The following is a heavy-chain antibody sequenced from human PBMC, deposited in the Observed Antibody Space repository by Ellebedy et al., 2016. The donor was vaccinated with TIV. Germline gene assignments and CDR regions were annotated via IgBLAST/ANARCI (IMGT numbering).Heavy chain of an antibody. CDR1: GFTFSSYG. D-gene: IGHD1-1*01. Sequence: GESLKISXAASGFTFSSYGMHWVRQAPGKGLEWVAVISYDGSNKYYADSVKGRFTISRDNSKNTLYLQMNSLRAEDTAVYYCASIDDWNDGEGDYWGQGTLVTVSS. V-gene: IGHV3-30*03. CDR2: ISYDGSNK. CDR3: ASIDDWNDGEGDY. J-gene: IGHJ4*02.